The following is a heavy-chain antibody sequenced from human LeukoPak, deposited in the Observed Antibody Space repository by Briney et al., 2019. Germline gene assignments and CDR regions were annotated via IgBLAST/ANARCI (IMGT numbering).Heavy chain of an antibody. J-gene: IGHJ4*02. Sequence: GGSQILSCAASGFTLSSYWMSWVRQAPGKGLEWVANIKQDGSEKYYVDSVKGRLTISRDNAKNSLYLQMNSLRAEDTAVYYCARDFDYWGQGTLVTVSS. CDR1: GFTLSSYW. V-gene: IGHV3-7*04. CDR3: ARDFDY. CDR2: IKQDGSEK.